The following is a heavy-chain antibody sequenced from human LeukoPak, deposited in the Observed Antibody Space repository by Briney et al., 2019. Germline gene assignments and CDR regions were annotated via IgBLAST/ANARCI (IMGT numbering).Heavy chain of an antibody. Sequence: PSETLSLTCTVSGGSISSSSYYWGWIRQPPGKGLEWIGSIYYSGSTYYKSSLKSRVTISVDTSKSQFSLKLSSVTAADTAVYYCAREREGPYGYLDYWGQGTLVTVSS. V-gene: IGHV4-39*07. CDR3: AREREGPYGYLDY. CDR1: GGSISSSSYY. CDR2: IYYSGST. J-gene: IGHJ4*02. D-gene: IGHD4-17*01.